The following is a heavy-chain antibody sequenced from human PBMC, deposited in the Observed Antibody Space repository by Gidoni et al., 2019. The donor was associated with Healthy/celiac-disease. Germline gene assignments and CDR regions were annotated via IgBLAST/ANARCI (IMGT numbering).Heavy chain of an antibody. D-gene: IGHD2-2*01. CDR3: ARRTRPAKISFDY. J-gene: IGHJ4*02. CDR1: GWSFSGYN. Sequence: QVQLQQWGAGLLTPSETLSLTCAVSGWSFSGYNWSWIRQPPGKGLEWIGDINHSGSTNYNPSLKSRVTISVDTSKNQFSLKLSSVTAADTAVYYCARRTRPAKISFDYWGQGTLVTVSS. CDR2: INHSGST. V-gene: IGHV4-34*01.